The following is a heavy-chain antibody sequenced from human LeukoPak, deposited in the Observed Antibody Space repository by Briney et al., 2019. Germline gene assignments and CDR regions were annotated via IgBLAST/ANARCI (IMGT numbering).Heavy chain of an antibody. CDR3: ATGGYDSSGLYFDY. CDR1: GYTLTELS. Sequence: ASVKVSCKVSGYTLTELSMYWVRQAPGKGLEWMGGFDPEDGETIYAQKFQGRVTMTEGTSTDTAYMELSSLRSEDTAVYYCATGGYDSSGLYFDYWGQGTLVTVSS. CDR2: FDPEDGET. J-gene: IGHJ4*02. D-gene: IGHD3-22*01. V-gene: IGHV1-24*01.